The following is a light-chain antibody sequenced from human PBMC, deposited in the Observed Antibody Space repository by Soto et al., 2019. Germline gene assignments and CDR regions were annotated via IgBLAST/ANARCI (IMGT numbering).Light chain of an antibody. CDR2: DVG. V-gene: IGLV2-18*02. J-gene: IGLJ1*01. CDR3: DSYSTSSTYV. Sequence: QSALTQPASVSGSPGQSLTISCTGTTSDVGSYNRVSWYQQTPGTAPKLIIYDVGSRPSGVPDRFSGSKSGNTASLTISGLQAEDEADYFCDSYSTSSTYVFGTVTKLTVL. CDR1: TSDVGSYNR.